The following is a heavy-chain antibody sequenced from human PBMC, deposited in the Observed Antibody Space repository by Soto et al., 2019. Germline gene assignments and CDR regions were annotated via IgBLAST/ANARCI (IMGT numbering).Heavy chain of an antibody. J-gene: IGHJ2*01. V-gene: IGHV4-4*02. Sequence: QVQLLKSGPGLVKPSGTLSLTCAVSGSSISSSNWWRWVRQPPGEGMDWNGEIYHSGRTNYNPSLKCRVNRSVDKTKNQLPMKRGSETAADTAVYYCARNTLGARRVHWYFDLWGRGTPVTVSS. CDR2: IYHSGRT. CDR1: GSSISSSNW. D-gene: IGHD3-16*01. CDR3: ARNTLGARRVHWYFDL.